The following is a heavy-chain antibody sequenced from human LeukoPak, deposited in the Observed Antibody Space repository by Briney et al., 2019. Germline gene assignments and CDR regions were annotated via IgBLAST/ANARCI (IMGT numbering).Heavy chain of an antibody. J-gene: IGHJ3*02. CDR3: ARKTVLRYFDWLSTDAFDI. V-gene: IGHV4-34*01. CDR2: INHSGST. D-gene: IGHD3-9*01. Sequence: SETLSLTCAVYGGSFSGYYWSWIRQPPGKGLEWIGEINHSGSTNYNPSLKSRVTISVDTSKNQFSLKLSSVTAADTAVYYCARKTVLRYFDWLSTDAFDIWGQGTMVTVSS. CDR1: GGSFSGYY.